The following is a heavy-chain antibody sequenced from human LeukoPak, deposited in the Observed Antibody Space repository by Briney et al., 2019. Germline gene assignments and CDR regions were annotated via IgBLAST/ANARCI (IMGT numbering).Heavy chain of an antibody. CDR2: IYYRGST. J-gene: IGHJ5*02. CDR3: ARRGYSSGWWPFDP. D-gene: IGHD6-19*01. Sequence: SETLSLTCTVSGGSISSSSYYWGWIRQPPGKGLEWIGSIYYRGSTYYTPSLKSRATISVDTSKNQFSLKLSSVTAGDTAVYYCARRGYSSGWWPFDPWGQGTLVTVSS. CDR1: GGSISSSSYY. V-gene: IGHV4-39*01.